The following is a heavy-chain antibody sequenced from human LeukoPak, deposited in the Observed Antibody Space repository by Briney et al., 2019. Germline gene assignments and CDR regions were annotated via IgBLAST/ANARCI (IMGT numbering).Heavy chain of an antibody. D-gene: IGHD6-13*01. CDR1: GYSLSSNW. CDR2: IDPSDSYT. V-gene: IGHV5-10-1*01. CDR3: ARHCIAAAGTLDY. J-gene: IGHJ4*02. Sequence: GESLRISCKGSGYSLSSNWISWVRQMPDKGLEWMGRIDPSDSYTDYSPSFQGHVTISADKSISTAYLQWSSLKASDTAMYYCARHCIAAAGTLDYWGQGTLVTVSS.